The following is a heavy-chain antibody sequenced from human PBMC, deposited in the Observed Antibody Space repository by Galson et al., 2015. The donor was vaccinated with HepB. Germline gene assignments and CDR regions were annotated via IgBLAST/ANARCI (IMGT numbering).Heavy chain of an antibody. Sequence: SLRLSCAVSGFTFSTYGMHWVRQVPGKGLEWVGVIWYDGSNKYYADSVKGRFTISRDNAKNTLYLQMNSLRAEDTAVYYCARDLNDYSTYYYYYVMDVWGQGTTVTVSS. J-gene: IGHJ6*02. D-gene: IGHD4-11*01. CDR3: ARDLNDYSTYYYYYVMDV. CDR1: GFTFSTYG. V-gene: IGHV3-33*01. CDR2: IWYDGSNK.